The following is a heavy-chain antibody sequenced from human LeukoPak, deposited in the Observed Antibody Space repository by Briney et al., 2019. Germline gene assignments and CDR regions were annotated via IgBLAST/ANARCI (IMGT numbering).Heavy chain of an antibody. CDR3: ARGQSRSPYLFDY. Sequence: PSETLSLTCTVSGGSISSGGYYWSWIRQHPGKGLEWIGYIYYSGSTYYNPSLKSRVTISVDTSKNQFSLKLSSVTAADTAVYYCARGQSRSPYLFDYWGQGTLVTVSS. V-gene: IGHV4-31*03. CDR2: IYYSGST. D-gene: IGHD4-17*01. J-gene: IGHJ4*02. CDR1: GGSISSGGYY.